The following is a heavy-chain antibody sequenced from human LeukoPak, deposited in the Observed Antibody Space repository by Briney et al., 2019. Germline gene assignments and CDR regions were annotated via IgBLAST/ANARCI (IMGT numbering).Heavy chain of an antibody. CDR2: IYYSGST. J-gene: IGHJ4*02. V-gene: IGHV4-59*01. Sequence: SETLSLTCTVSGGSISSYYWSWIRQPPGKGLEWIGYIYYSGSTNYNPSLKSRVTISVDTSKNQFSLKLSSVTAADTAVYYCARAAGGSPLYFDYWGQGTLVTVSS. CDR3: ARAAGGSPLYFDY. CDR1: GGSISSYY. D-gene: IGHD4-23*01.